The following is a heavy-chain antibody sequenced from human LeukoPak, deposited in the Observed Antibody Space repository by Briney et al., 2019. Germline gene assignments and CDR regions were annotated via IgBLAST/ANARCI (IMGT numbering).Heavy chain of an antibody. V-gene: IGHV3-7*01. CDR3: AREWAYYYGSSGYFDY. CDR2: IKLDGSEK. Sequence: GGSLRLSCAASGFTFSDYWMSWVRQAPGKGLEWVANIKLDGSEKYYGDSVKGRFTVSRDNAKNSLFLQMSSLRAEDTAVYFCAREWAYYYGSSGYFDYWGQGTLVTVSS. J-gene: IGHJ4*02. CDR1: GFTFSDYW. D-gene: IGHD3-22*01.